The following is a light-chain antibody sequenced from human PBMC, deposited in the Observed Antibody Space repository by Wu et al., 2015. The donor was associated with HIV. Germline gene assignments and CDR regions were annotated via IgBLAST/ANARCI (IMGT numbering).Light chain of an antibody. CDR2: DAY. CDR3: QQYGSSPGT. J-gene: IGKJ1*01. CDR1: QSVSSSY. V-gene: IGKV3-20*01. Sequence: PGESATLSCRASQSVSSSYLAWYQQKPGQAPRLLIYDAYIRATGIPDRFSGSGSGTDFTLTISRLEPEDFAVYNCQQYGSSPGTFGQGTKVEIK.